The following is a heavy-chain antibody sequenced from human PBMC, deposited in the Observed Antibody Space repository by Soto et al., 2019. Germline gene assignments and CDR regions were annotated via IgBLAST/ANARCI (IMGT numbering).Heavy chain of an antibody. V-gene: IGHV1-69*10. CDR1: GGTFNNYA. CDR3: ARAADGYNYNWSDP. CDR2: IIPIFGIP. Sequence: ASVKVSCKASGGTFNNYAISWVRQAPGQGLEWMAGIIPIFGIPNYAQKFQGRLTISADKSTSTAYMELVSLTSEDTAVYYCARAADGYNYNWSDPWGQGTLVTVSS. J-gene: IGHJ5*02. D-gene: IGHD5-12*01.